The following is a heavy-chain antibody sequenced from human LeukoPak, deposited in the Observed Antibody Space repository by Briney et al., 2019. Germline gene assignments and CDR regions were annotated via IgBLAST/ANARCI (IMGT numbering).Heavy chain of an antibody. D-gene: IGHD3-10*01. V-gene: IGHV3-74*01. CDR3: ARGYYGFDY. CDR2: INPDGTTT. J-gene: IGHJ4*02. CDR1: GFTFSDYW. Sequence: PGGSLRLSCAASGFTFSDYWMHWVRQAPGKGLVWVARINPDGTTTDYAVSGKGRFTISRDNAKNTLHLQMNSLRAEDTDVYYCARGYYGFDYWGQGTLVTVSS.